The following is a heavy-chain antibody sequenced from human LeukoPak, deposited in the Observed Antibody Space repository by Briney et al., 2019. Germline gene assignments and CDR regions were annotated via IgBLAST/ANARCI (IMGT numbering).Heavy chain of an antibody. D-gene: IGHD3-22*01. J-gene: IGHJ4*02. CDR3: ARHVVGVGFDY. CDR1: GFTVSSNS. V-gene: IGHV3-21*01. Sequence: GGSLRLSCTVSGFTVSSNSWNWVRQAPGKGLEWVSSITSSSSYIYYADSVKGRFTISRDNAKNSLYLQMNSLRAEDTAVYYCARHVVGVGFDYWGQGTLVTVSS. CDR2: ITSSSSYI.